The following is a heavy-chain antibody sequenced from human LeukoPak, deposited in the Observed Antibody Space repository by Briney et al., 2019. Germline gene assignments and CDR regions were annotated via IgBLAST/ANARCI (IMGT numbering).Heavy chain of an antibody. Sequence: PGGSLRLSCAASGFTFSSYAMSWVRQAPGKGLEWVSAISGSGGSTYYADSVKGRFTTSRDNSKNTLYLQMNSLRAEDTAVYYCAKVRGLSAAAGTDYWGQGTLVTVSS. J-gene: IGHJ4*02. D-gene: IGHD6-13*01. CDR1: GFTFSSYA. CDR3: AKVRGLSAAAGTDY. CDR2: ISGSGGST. V-gene: IGHV3-23*01.